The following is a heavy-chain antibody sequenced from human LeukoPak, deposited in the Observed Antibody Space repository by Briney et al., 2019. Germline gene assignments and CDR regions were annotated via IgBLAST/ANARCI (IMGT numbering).Heavy chain of an antibody. CDR2: ISTDGSYE. Sequence: GGSLRLSCAASGFTFSGYGMHWVRQAPGKGLEWVALISTDGSYENYADSVKGRFTISRDNSKNTLYLQMNSLRAEDTAVYYCAKDRGQVAGTADDAFDIWGQGTMVTVSS. CDR1: GFTFSGYG. D-gene: IGHD6-19*01. V-gene: IGHV3-30*18. J-gene: IGHJ3*02. CDR3: AKDRGQVAGTADDAFDI.